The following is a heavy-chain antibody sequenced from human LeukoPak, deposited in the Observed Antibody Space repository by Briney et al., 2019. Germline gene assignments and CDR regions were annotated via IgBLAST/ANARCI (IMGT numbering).Heavy chain of an antibody. CDR1: GGSISGSSYY. CDR3: ARAKDAFDI. CDR2: IYYSGST. J-gene: IGHJ3*02. Sequence: SETLSLTCTVSGGSISGSSYYWGWIRQPPGKGLEWIGSIYYSGSTYYNPSLKSRVTISVDTSKNQFSLKLSSVTAADTAVYYCARAKDAFDIWGQGTMVTVSS. V-gene: IGHV4-39*01.